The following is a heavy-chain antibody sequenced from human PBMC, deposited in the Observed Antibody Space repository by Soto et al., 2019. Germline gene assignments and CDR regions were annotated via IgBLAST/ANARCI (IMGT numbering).Heavy chain of an antibody. Sequence: PGESLKISCKGSGYSFTSYWIGWVRQMPGKGLEWMGIIYPGDSDTRYSPSFQGQVAISADKSISTAYLQWSSLKASDTAMYYCARNVYGPTGTTPGGMDVWGQGTTVTVSS. CDR3: ARNVYGPTGTTPGGMDV. D-gene: IGHD1-7*01. V-gene: IGHV5-51*01. CDR2: IYPGDSDT. CDR1: GYSFTSYW. J-gene: IGHJ6*02.